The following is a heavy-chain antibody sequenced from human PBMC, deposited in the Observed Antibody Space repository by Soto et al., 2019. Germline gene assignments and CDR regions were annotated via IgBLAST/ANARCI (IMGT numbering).Heavy chain of an antibody. CDR2: IGISGDT. V-gene: IGHV3-13*04. D-gene: IGHD2-15*01. CDR1: GFTFSKFD. CDR3: ARGQEVGAHFFDS. Sequence: GSLRLSCEASGFTFSKFDMHWVRQPTGKGLEWVSTIGISGDTYYAVSVKGRFTISRDNAKNSLSLQMNSLRAGDTALYFCARGQEVGAHFFDSWGQGTQVTVSS. J-gene: IGHJ4*02.